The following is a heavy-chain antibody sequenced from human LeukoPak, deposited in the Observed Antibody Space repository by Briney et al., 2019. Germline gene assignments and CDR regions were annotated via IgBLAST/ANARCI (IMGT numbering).Heavy chain of an antibody. CDR3: AKREKGTTGRFFDY. Sequence: GGSLRLSWAASGFTFTNYAMTWVRRAPAKGLEWVSGISEGVGNTYYADSVKGWFTISRDHSKNTLYLQMNSLRAEDTALYYCAKREKGTTGRFFDYWGQGTLVTVSS. CDR2: ISEGVGNT. V-gene: IGHV3-23*01. J-gene: IGHJ4*02. CDR1: GFTFTNYA. D-gene: IGHD4-17*01.